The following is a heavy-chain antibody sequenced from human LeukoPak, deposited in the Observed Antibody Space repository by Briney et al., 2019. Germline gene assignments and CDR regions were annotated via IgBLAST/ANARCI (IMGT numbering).Heavy chain of an antibody. J-gene: IGHJ4*02. Sequence: NPSETLSLTCAVYGGSFSGYYWSWIRQPPGKGLEWIGEINHSGSTNYNPSLKSRVTISMHTSDNQFSLDLTSLTAADTAVYYCARVGLWFGELLVDYWGQGTLVTVSS. CDR2: INHSGST. V-gene: IGHV4-34*01. CDR1: GGSFSGYY. D-gene: IGHD3-10*01. CDR3: ARVGLWFGELLVDY.